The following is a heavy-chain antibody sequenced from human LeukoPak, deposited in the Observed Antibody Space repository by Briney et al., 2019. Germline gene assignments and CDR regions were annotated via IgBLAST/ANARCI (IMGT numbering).Heavy chain of an antibody. J-gene: IGHJ6*02. CDR2: IYYSGST. V-gene: IGHV4-59*08. CDR3: ARLINSSGWNNYYYGMDV. CDR1: GGSISSYY. D-gene: IGHD6-19*01. Sequence: SVTLSLTCTVSGGSISSYYWSWIRQPPGKGLEWIGYIYYSGSTNYNPSLKSRVTISVDTSKNQFSLKLSSVTAADTAVYYCARLINSSGWNNYYYGMDVWGQGTTVTVSS.